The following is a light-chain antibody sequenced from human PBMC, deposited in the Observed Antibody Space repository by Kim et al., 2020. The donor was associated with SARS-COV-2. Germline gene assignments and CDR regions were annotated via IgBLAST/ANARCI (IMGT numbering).Light chain of an antibody. CDR3: QQRSDWAPWT. CDR2: DAS. Sequence: PPGDQATHACTASQSVDNYLAWYQQKPGQVPRLLIYDASNRATGIPARFSASGSGTGFTLTICSLEPEDFAVYYCQQRSDWAPWTFGQGTKVDIK. J-gene: IGKJ1*01. CDR1: QSVDNY. V-gene: IGKV3-11*01.